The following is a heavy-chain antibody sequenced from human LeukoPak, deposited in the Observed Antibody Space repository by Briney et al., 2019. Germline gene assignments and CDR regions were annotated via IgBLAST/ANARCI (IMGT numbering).Heavy chain of an antibody. V-gene: IGHV4-39*07. D-gene: IGHD5-24*01. Sequence: SETLSLTCTVSGGSINTGSYYWGWIRQPPGKGLEWIGSIYYSGSTYSNPSLKSRVTISVDTSKNQFSLKLSSVTAADTAVYYCARSRGWLQSHPLGYWGQGTLVTVSS. J-gene: IGHJ4*02. CDR2: IYYSGST. CDR3: ARSRGWLQSHPLGY. CDR1: GGSINTGSYY.